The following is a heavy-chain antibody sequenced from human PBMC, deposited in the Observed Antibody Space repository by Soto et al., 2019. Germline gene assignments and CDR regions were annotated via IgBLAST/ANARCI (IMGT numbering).Heavy chain of an antibody. CDR2: IKRKIEGATT. V-gene: IGHV3-15*07. CDR3: TTGSVECV. Sequence: EVQLVESGGGLVKPGGSLRLSCAASGFSFSNAWMNWVRQAPGKGLEWVGRIKRKIEGATTDYAGPVKGRFTVFRDDSKSALYLQMNSLKGDDRAVYYCTTGSVECVWGQGTTVSVS. D-gene: IGHD2-15*01. CDR1: GFSFSNAW. J-gene: IGHJ6*02.